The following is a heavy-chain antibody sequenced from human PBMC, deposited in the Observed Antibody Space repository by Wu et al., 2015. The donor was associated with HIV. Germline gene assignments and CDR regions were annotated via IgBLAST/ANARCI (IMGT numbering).Heavy chain of an antibody. CDR1: GYTFTGYY. CDR3: VSSAGISYYFDY. Sequence: QVQLVQSGAEVKKPGASVKVSCKASGYTFTGYYMHWVRQAPGQGLEWMGWINPNSGGSGGTNYAQKFQGRVTMTRDTSISTAYMELSRLRSADTAVYYCVSSAGISYYFDYWGQGTLVTVSS. J-gene: IGHJ4*02. V-gene: IGHV1-2*02. D-gene: IGHD6-13*01. CDR2: INPNSGGSGGT.